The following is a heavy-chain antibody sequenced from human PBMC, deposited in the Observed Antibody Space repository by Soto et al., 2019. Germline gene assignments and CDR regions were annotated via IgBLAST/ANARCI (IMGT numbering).Heavy chain of an antibody. J-gene: IGHJ4*02. CDR1: GGSISSYY. V-gene: IGHV4-59*01. CDR2: IYYSGST. CDR3: ARVPYSGYVFDY. D-gene: IGHD5-12*01. Sequence: SETPSLTCTVSGGSISSYYWSWIRQPPGKGLEWIGYIYYSGSTNYNPSLKSRVTISVDTSKNQFSLKLSSVTAADTAVYYCARVPYSGYVFDYWGQGTLVTVS.